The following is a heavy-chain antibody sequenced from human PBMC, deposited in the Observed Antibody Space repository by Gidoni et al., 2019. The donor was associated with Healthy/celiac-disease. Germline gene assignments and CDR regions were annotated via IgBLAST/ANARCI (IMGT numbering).Heavy chain of an antibody. V-gene: IGHV1-46*01. Sequence: QVQLVQSGAEVQKPGASVKVSCKSSGYTFPSYYMPWVRQAPGQGLEWMGIINPSGGSTSYAQKFQGRVTMTRDTSTSTVYMELSSLRSEDTAVYYCARRARSSAIDYWGQGTLVTVSS. D-gene: IGHD2-2*01. CDR2: INPSGGST. CDR3: ARRARSSAIDY. CDR1: GYTFPSYY. J-gene: IGHJ4*02.